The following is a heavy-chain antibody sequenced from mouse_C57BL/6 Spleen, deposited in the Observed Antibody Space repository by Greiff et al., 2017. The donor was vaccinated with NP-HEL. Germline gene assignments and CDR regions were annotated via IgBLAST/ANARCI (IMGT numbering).Heavy chain of an antibody. V-gene: IGHV1-26*01. J-gene: IGHJ1*03. D-gene: IGHD1-1*01. CDR3: ARGSSYDYWYFDV. Sequence: EVQLQQSGPELVKPGASVKISCKASGYTFTDYYMNWVKQSHGKSLEWIGDINPNNGGTSYNQKFKGKATLTVDKSSSTAYMELRSLTSEDSAVYYCARGSSYDYWYFDVWGTGTTVTVSS. CDR2: INPNNGGT. CDR1: GYTFTDYY.